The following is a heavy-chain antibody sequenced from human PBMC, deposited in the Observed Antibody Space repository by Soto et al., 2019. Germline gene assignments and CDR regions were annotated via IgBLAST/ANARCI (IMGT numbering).Heavy chain of an antibody. Sequence: GASVKVSCKASGGTFSSYAISWVRQAPGQGLEWMGGIIPIFGTANYAQKFQGRVTITADESTSTAYMELSSLRSEDTAVYYCARAESSPHRPYYYYGMDAWGQGTTVTVSS. CDR1: GGTFSSYA. CDR3: ARAESSPHRPYYYYGMDA. J-gene: IGHJ6*02. V-gene: IGHV1-69*13. D-gene: IGHD3-16*02. CDR2: IIPIFGTA.